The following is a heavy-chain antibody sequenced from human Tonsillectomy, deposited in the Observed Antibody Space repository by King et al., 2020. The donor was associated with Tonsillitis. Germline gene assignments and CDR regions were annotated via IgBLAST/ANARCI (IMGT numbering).Heavy chain of an antibody. V-gene: IGHV5-51*03. CDR2: IYPGDSDT. Sequence: QLVQSGAEVKKPGESLRISCEGSGYTFTNYWIGWVRQMPGKGLEWMGIIYPGDSDTRYSPSFQSQVTISVDKSINTAYLQWSSLKASDTAMYYCARRLLPISNWFDPWGQGTLVTVSS. D-gene: IGHD2/OR15-2a*01. CDR3: ARRLLPISNWFDP. CDR1: GYTFTNYW. J-gene: IGHJ5*02.